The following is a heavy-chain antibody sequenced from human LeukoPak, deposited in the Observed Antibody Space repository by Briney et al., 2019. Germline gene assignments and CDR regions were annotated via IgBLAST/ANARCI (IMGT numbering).Heavy chain of an antibody. CDR3: ARGLYYYDSSGYLYY. Sequence: GGSLRLSCAASGFTFSSYWMSWVRQAPGKGLEWVANIKQDGSEKYYVDSVKGRFTISRDNAKNSLYLQMNSLRAEDTAVYYCARGLYYYDSSGYLYYWGQGTLVTVSS. J-gene: IGHJ4*02. D-gene: IGHD3-22*01. V-gene: IGHV3-7*03. CDR2: IKQDGSEK. CDR1: GFTFSSYW.